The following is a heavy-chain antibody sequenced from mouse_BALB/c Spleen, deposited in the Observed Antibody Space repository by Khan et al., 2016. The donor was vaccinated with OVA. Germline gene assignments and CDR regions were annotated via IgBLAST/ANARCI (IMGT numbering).Heavy chain of an antibody. Sequence: QLEESGAELVKPGASVKLSCTASGFNIKDTYLHWVKQRPEQGLEWIGRIAPANGNTQYDPKFQGKATITSDTSSNTSYLQLNSLTSEDTAVYYCARTSYDPRDFEVWGAGTTVTVSS. CDR3: ARTSYDPRDFEV. V-gene: IGHV14-3*02. CDR2: IAPANGNT. D-gene: IGHD2-3*01. J-gene: IGHJ1*01. CDR1: GFNIKDTY.